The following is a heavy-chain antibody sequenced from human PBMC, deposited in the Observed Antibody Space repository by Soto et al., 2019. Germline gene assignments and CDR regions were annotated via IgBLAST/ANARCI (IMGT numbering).Heavy chain of an antibody. CDR2: IYYSGST. CDR1: GGSISGSSYY. J-gene: IGHJ4*02. D-gene: IGHD3-16*01. V-gene: IGHV4-39*01. Sequence: PSETLSLTCTVSGGSISGSSYYWGWIRQPPGKGLEWIGSIYYSGSTYYNPSLKSRVTISVDTSKNQFSLKLTSVTAADTAFYYCARLWGGGYIWVIAYWGQGTLVPVSS. CDR3: ARLWGGGYIWVIAY.